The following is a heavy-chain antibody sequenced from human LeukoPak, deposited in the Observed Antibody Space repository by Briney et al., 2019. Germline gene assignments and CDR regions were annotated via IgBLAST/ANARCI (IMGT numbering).Heavy chain of an antibody. D-gene: IGHD6-13*01. CDR3: AKDTLAAAGTDY. CDR2: ISGSGGST. Sequence: GGSLRLSCAASGFTCSTYSMNWVRQAPGKGLEWVSAISGSGGSTYYADSVKGRFTISRDNSKNTLYLQMNSLRAEDTAVYYCAKDTLAAAGTDYWGQGTLVTVSS. V-gene: IGHV3-23*01. CDR1: GFTCSTYS. J-gene: IGHJ4*02.